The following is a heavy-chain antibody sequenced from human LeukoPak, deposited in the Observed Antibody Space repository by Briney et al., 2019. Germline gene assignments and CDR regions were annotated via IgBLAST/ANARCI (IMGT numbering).Heavy chain of an antibody. CDR2: IYRGGST. CDR3: ARGSFGNYVLDY. V-gene: IGHV3-66*01. J-gene: IGHJ4*02. D-gene: IGHD4-11*01. Sequence: PGGSLRLSCAASGFTVSSNYMSCVRQTPGKGPEWVSVIYRGGSTYYADSVKGRFTISRDNSKNTVYLQMNSLRAEDTAVYYCARGSFGNYVLDYWGQGTLVTVSS. CDR1: GFTVSSNY.